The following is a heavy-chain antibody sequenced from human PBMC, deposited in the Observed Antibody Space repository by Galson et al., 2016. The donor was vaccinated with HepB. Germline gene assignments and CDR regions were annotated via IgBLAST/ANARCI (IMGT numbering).Heavy chain of an antibody. J-gene: IGHJ4*02. V-gene: IGHV3-9*01. CDR3: AKDKSPYASTWIDY. Sequence: SLRLSCAASGFTFDDHAMHWVRQAPGKGLEWVSGISWNGLIIVYADSVKGRFTVSRDNAENSLYLQVNSLRPEDSAFYYCAKDKSPYASTWIDYWGQGTLVTVSP. D-gene: IGHD2-2*01. CDR1: GFTFDDHA. CDR2: ISWNGLII.